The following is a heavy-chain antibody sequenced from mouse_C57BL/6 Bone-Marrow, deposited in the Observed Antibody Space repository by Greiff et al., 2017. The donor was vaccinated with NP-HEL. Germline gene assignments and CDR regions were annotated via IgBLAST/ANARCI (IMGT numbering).Heavy chain of an antibody. CDR3: ARGAYGSSSDY. CDR2: INPGSGGT. J-gene: IGHJ2*01. V-gene: IGHV1-54*01. CDR1: GYAFTNYL. Sequence: VQLQQSGAELVRPGTSVKVSCKASGYAFTNYLIEWVKQRPGQGLEWIGVINPGSGGTNYNEKFKGKATLTADKSSSTAYMQLSSLTSEDSAVYFCARGAYGSSSDYWGQGTTLTVSS. D-gene: IGHD1-1*01.